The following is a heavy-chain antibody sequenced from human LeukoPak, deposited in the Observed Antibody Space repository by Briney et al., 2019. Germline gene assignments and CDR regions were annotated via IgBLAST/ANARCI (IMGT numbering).Heavy chain of an antibody. J-gene: IGHJ4*02. Sequence: PSETLSLTCTVSGGSISSYYWSWIRQPPGKGLEWIGEIFHSGSTNYNPSLKSRVTISLDKSKNQLSLQLTSAAAADTAMYYCARGGGYFFDYWGQGTLVTASS. D-gene: IGHD3-16*01. CDR2: IFHSGST. V-gene: IGHV4-59*12. CDR1: GGSISSYY. CDR3: ARGGGYFFDY.